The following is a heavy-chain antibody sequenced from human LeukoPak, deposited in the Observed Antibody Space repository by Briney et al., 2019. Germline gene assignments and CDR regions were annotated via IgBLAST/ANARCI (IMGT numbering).Heavy chain of an antibody. Sequence: GGSLRLSCAASGFIFSSYAMSWVRQAPGKGLEWVSAISGSGGTTYYADSVKGRFTISRDNSKNTLYLQMNSLRAEDTAVYYCAKHYYGSGSSIDYWGQGTLVTVSS. CDR2: ISGSGGTT. J-gene: IGHJ4*02. CDR1: GFIFSSYA. V-gene: IGHV3-23*01. D-gene: IGHD3-10*01. CDR3: AKHYYGSGSSIDY.